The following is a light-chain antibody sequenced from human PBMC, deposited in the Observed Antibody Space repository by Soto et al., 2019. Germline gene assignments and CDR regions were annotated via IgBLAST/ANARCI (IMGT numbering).Light chain of an antibody. CDR3: QHFIGSSWT. Sequence: DIQMTQSPSTLSASVGDRVTITCRASQSVSSWLAWFQQKPGKVPKVLISKASRLESGVPSRFSGSGSGTEFTLTISSLQPDDFATYYCQHFIGSSWTFGQGTKV. CDR1: QSVSSW. V-gene: IGKV1-5*03. CDR2: KAS. J-gene: IGKJ1*01.